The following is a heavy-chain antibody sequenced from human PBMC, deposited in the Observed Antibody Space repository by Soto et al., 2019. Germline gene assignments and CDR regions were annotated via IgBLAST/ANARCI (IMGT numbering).Heavy chain of an antibody. Sequence: SETLSLTCTVSGGSISSYYWSWIRQPPGKGLEWIGYIYYTGLSNSNPSLNSRVTISVDTSKNQFSLKLSSVTAADTAVYYCARVSVTTTECDYWGQGTLVTVSS. CDR3: ARVSVTTTECDY. CDR1: GGSISSYY. D-gene: IGHD4-17*01. J-gene: IGHJ4*02. CDR2: IYYTGLS. V-gene: IGHV4-59*01.